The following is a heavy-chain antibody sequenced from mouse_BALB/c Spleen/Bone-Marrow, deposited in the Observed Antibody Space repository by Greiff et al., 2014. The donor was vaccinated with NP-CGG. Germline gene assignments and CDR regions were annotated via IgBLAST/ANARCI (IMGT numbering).Heavy chain of an antibody. CDR2: ISDGGNYS. CDR3: ARSRMRYGAMDY. V-gene: IGHV5-4*02. CDR1: GFTFSDYY. Sequence: EVKLMESGGGLVKPGGSLKLSCAASGFTFSDYYIYWLRQTPEKRLEWVVTISDGGNYSYYPDSVKGRFTISRDNAKNNLYLQMSSLKSEDTAMYYCARSRMRYGAMDYWGQGTSVTVFS. J-gene: IGHJ4*01. D-gene: IGHD2-10*02.